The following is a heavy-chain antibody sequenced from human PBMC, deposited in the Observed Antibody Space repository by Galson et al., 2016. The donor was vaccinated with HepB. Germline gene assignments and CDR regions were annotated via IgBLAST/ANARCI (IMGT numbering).Heavy chain of an antibody. CDR2: MHYTGTT. Sequence: ETLSLTCTVSGGSISSHYWSWIRQPPGKELEWIGYMHYTGTTNYNPSLKSRVTTSVDTSNTQFSLRLSSVTAADTAVYYCARDSGGWAVFAFDIWGQGTMVTVSP. CDR1: GGSISSHY. V-gene: IGHV4-59*11. J-gene: IGHJ3*02. D-gene: IGHD6-19*01. CDR3: ARDSGGWAVFAFDI.